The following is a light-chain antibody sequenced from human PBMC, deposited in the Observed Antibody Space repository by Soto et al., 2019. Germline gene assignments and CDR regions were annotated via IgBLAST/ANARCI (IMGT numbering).Light chain of an antibody. CDR2: LGS. J-gene: IGKJ5*01. Sequence: DLVMTQSPLSLPVTPGEPASISCRSSQSLLHSNGYNYLDWYLQKPGQYPQFLIYLGSNRASGVPDRFSGSGSGTDFTLKISRVEAEDVGVYYCMQALQTPITFGQGTRLEMK. V-gene: IGKV2-28*01. CDR3: MQALQTPIT. CDR1: QSLLHSNGYNY.